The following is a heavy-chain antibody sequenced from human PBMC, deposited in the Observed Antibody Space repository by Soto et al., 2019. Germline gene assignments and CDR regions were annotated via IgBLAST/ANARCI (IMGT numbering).Heavy chain of an antibody. Sequence: GGSLRLSCAASGFTFSNYGMHWARQAPGKGLEWVAVIWYDGSNKYYADSVKGRFTISRDNSKNTLYLQMNSLRAEDTAVYYCARVDLLSLGYGMDVWGQGTTVTVSS. V-gene: IGHV3-33*01. CDR3: ARVDLLSLGYGMDV. CDR2: IWYDGSNK. J-gene: IGHJ6*02. CDR1: GFTFSNYG. D-gene: IGHD3-16*01.